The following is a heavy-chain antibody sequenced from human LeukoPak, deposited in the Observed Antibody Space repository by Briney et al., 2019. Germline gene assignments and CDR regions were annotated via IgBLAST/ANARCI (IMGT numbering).Heavy chain of an antibody. CDR3: ATDRYYGSGSYYKFDY. CDR1: GASFSGYY. V-gene: IGHV4-34*01. CDR2: INHSGGT. Sequence: PSETLSLTCGVSGASFSGYYWSWIRQPPGKGLEWIGEINHSGGTNYNPSLKSRVTISVDTSKKQFSLNLRSVTAEDTAVYYCATDRYYGSGSYYKFDYWGQGTLATVSS. D-gene: IGHD3-10*01. J-gene: IGHJ4*02.